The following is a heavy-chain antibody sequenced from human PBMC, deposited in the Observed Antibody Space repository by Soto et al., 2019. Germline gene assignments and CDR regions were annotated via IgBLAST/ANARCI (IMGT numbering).Heavy chain of an antibody. D-gene: IGHD1-26*01. CDR1: GGTFSSYT. Sequence: GASVKVSCKASGGTFSSYTISWVRQAPGQGLEWMGRIIPILGIANYAQKFQGRVTITADKSTSTAYMELSSLRSEDTAVYYCARDFYEEGAAPLYYYYGMDVWGQGTTVTVSS. J-gene: IGHJ6*02. V-gene: IGHV1-69*04. CDR2: IIPILGIA. CDR3: ARDFYEEGAAPLYYYYGMDV.